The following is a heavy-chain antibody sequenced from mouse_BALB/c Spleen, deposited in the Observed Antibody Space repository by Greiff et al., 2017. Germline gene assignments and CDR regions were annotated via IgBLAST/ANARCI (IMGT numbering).Heavy chain of an antibody. D-gene: IGHD1-1*01. J-gene: IGHJ1*01. Sequence: EVKLVESGGGLVQPGGSLRLSCATSGFTFTDYYMSWVRQPPGKALEWLGFIRNKANGYTTEYSASVKGRFTISRDNSQSILYLQMNTLRAEDSATYYCARDSYYYGRHWYFDVWGAGTTVTVSS. CDR2: IRNKANGYTT. V-gene: IGHV7-3*02. CDR1: GFTFTDYY. CDR3: ARDSYYYGRHWYFDV.